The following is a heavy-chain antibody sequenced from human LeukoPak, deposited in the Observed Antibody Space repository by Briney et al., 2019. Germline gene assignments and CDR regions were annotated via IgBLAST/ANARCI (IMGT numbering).Heavy chain of an antibody. CDR2: INHSGST. V-gene: IGHV4-34*01. D-gene: IGHD6-6*01. J-gene: IGHJ4*02. CDR1: GGSFSGYY. CDR3: ARRGRYYSSSSYGY. Sequence: PSETLSLTCAVYGGSFSGYYWSWIRQPPGKGLEWIGEINHSGSTNYNPFLKSRVTISVDTSKNQFSLKLSSVTAADTAVYYCARRGRYYSSSSYGYWGQGTLVTVSS.